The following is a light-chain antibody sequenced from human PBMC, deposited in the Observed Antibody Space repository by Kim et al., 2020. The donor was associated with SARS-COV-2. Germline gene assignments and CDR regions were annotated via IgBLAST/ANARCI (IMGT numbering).Light chain of an antibody. V-gene: IGKV1-5*01. CDR1: QSISHY. J-gene: IGKJ1*01. Sequence: SASVGDRVTITCRASQSISHYLAWYQQKPGKAPKLLVYDASSLEGGVPSRFSGSGSGTVFTLTITSLQPDDFATYYCHQYSSSPWSFGQGTKV. CDR3: HQYSSSPWS. CDR2: DAS.